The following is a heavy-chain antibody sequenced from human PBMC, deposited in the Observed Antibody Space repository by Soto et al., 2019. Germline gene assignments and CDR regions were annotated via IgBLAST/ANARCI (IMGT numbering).Heavy chain of an antibody. CDR3: ARGDIAARPRFDY. J-gene: IGHJ4*02. CDR1: GGSFSGYY. CDR2: INHSGST. Sequence: SETLSLTCAVYGGSFSGYYRSWIRQPPGKGLEWIGEINHSGSTNYNPSLKSRVTISVDTSKNQFSLKLSSVTAADTAVYYCARGDIAARPRFDYWGQGTLVTVSS. V-gene: IGHV4-34*01. D-gene: IGHD6-6*01.